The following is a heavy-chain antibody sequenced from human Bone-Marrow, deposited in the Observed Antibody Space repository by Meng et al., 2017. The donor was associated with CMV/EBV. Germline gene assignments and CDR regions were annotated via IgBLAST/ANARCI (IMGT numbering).Heavy chain of an antibody. CDR2: ISAYNGDT. J-gene: IGHJ4*02. CDR1: GYTFTSYH. D-gene: IGHD5-18*01. Sequence: ASVKVSCKASGYTFTSYHITWVRQAPGQGLEWMGWISAYNGDTNYAQKFQGRVTMTTDTSTSIAYMELRSLRSDDTAVFYCARDPKTVRRGNSYGFDYWGQGTLATVSS. CDR3: ARDPKTVRRGNSYGFDY. V-gene: IGHV1-18*01.